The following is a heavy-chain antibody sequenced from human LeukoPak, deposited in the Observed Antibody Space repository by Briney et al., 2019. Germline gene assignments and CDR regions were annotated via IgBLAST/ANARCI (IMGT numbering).Heavy chain of an antibody. CDR2: IIPILGIA. CDR1: GGTFSSYA. V-gene: IGHV1-69*04. J-gene: IGHJ5*02. D-gene: IGHD6-13*01. CDR3: ARGQQLVTNWFDP. Sequence: SVKVSCKASGGTFSSYAISWVRQAPGQGLEWMGRIIPILGIANYAQKFQGRVTITADKSTSTAYMELSSLRSEDTAVYYCARGQQLVTNWFDPWGQGTLVTVSS.